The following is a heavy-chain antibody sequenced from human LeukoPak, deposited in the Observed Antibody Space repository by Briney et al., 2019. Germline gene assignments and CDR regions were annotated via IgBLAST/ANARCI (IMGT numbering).Heavy chain of an antibody. D-gene: IGHD1-7*01. CDR3: ARDFSWNYVRTFDY. CDR1: GFTFSSYA. V-gene: IGHV3-30*01. J-gene: IGHJ4*02. CDR2: ISYDGSNK. Sequence: GGSLRLSCAASGFTFSSYAMHWVRQAPGKGLEWVAVISYDGSNKYYADSVKGRFTISRDNSKNTLYLQMNSPRAEDTAVYYCARDFSWNYVRTFDYWGQGTLVTVSS.